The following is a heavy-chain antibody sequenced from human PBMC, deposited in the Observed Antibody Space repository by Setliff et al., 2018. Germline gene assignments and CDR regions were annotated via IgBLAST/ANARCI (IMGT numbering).Heavy chain of an antibody. CDR1: GYTFRNYA. Sequence: ASVKVSCKASGYTFRNYAFAWVRQAPGQGLEWVGWISVYNGDTNYAQKFQGRVTLTKDTSTTTAYMELRSLTSDDSAFYYWARAPSVELVTIRTNSWFTYWGQGTLVTVSS. CDR2: ISVYNGDT. CDR3: ARAPSVELVTIRTNSWFTY. V-gene: IGHV1-18*01. J-gene: IGHJ4*02. D-gene: IGHD5-18*01.